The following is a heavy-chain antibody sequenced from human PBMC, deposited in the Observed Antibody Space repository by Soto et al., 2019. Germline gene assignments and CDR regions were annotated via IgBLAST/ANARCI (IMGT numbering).Heavy chain of an antibody. CDR2: INPRTGST. CDR1: GYSFTNYC. D-gene: IGHD2-15*01. V-gene: IGHV1-46*01. J-gene: IGHJ2*01. Sequence: QVQLVQSGADVKKPGTSVKVCCKAAGYSFTNYCMYWVRQAPGQGLEWMGMINPRTGSTRYAQKFQDRVLLTRDTSTTTVYMELSTLISDDTAVYYCARDGGLLTASWHYDLWGPGTLVTVSS. CDR3: ARDGGLLTASWHYDL.